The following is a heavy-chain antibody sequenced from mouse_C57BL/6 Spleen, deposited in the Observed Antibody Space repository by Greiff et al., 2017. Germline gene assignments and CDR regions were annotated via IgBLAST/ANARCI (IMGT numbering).Heavy chain of an antibody. CDR1: GYSFTDYN. CDR3: ARGGSYGSSLGWFAY. CDR2: INPNDGTT. V-gene: IGHV1-39*01. Sequence: VQLQQSGPELVKPGASVKISCKASGYSFTDYNMNWVKQSNGKSLEWIGVINPNDGTTSYNQKFKGKATLTVDQSSSTAYMQLNSLTSEDSAVYYCARGGSYGSSLGWFAYWGQGTLVTVSA. J-gene: IGHJ3*01. D-gene: IGHD1-1*01.